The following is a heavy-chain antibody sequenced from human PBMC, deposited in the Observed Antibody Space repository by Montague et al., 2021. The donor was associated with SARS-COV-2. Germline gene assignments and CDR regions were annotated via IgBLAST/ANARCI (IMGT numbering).Heavy chain of an antibody. D-gene: IGHD3-16*01. CDR1: GFALGGHS. V-gene: IGHV3-30*03. J-gene: IGHJ4*02. Sequence: SLRLSCAASGFALGGHSVHWVRQAPGRGLVWLGDISHDGTIEDYADPVKGRFAISRDNAENTVYLQMNSLRVEDTAVYYCARDAYEAAWYFDLWGRGTLVTVSS. CDR2: ISHDGTIE. CDR3: ARDAYEAAWYFDL.